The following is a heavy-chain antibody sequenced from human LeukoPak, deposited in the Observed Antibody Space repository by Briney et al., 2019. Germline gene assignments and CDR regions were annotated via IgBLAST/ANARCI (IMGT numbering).Heavy chain of an antibody. J-gene: IGHJ6*04. V-gene: IGHV3-48*03. D-gene: IGHD2-15*01. CDR2: XXXSGSTI. CDR1: GFTFSSYE. CDR3: ATLGYCSGGSCYWYGMDV. Sequence: GGSLRLSCAASGFTFSSYEMNWVRQAPGKGLXXXXXXXXSGSTIYYADSVKGRFTISRDNAKNSLYLQMNSLRAEDTAVYYCATLGYCSGGSCYWYGMDVWGKGTTVTVSS.